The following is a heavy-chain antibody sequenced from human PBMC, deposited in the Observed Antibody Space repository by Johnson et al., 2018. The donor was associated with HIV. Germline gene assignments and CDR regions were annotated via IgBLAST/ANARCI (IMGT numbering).Heavy chain of an antibody. D-gene: IGHD3-3*01. CDR3: ARDRGITFFAVTIDAFDI. CDR1: GFTFSSYA. Sequence: VQLVESGGGLVQPGGSLRLACAASGFTFSSYAMSWVRQAPGKGLEWVSGINWNGGSTAYGDSVKGRFTISRDNAKNSLYLQMNSLRAEDTAVYYCARDRGITFFAVTIDAFDIWGQGTMVTVSS. CDR2: INWNGGST. V-gene: IGHV3-20*04. J-gene: IGHJ3*02.